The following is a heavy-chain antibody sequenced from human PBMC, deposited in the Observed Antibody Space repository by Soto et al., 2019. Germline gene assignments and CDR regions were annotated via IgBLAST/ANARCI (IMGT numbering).Heavy chain of an antibody. CDR1: GGSISNNY. J-gene: IGHJ5*02. CDR2: IYYSGST. V-gene: IGHV4-59*01. D-gene: IGHD3-16*01. Sequence: SETLSLTCTVSGGSISNNYWSWIRQPPGKGLEWIGYIYYSGSTNYNPSLKSRVTISVDTSKNLFSLKLSSVTAADTAVYYCARGGSNRFDPWGQGTLVTVSS. CDR3: ARGGSNRFDP.